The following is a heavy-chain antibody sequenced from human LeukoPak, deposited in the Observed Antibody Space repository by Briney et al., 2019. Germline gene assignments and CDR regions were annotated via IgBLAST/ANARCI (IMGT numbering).Heavy chain of an antibody. CDR2: IFGSGGST. Sequence: PGGSLRLSCAASGFTFSSYAMYWVRQAPGKGLEWVSGIFGSGGSTHYADSVKGRFTISRDNSKNTVFLRLTSLRGEDTAVYYCARIGDQDDWEVPFDYWGQGTLVTVSS. CDR3: ARIGDQDDWEVPFDY. V-gene: IGHV3-23*01. CDR1: GFTFSSYA. J-gene: IGHJ4*02. D-gene: IGHD3-9*01.